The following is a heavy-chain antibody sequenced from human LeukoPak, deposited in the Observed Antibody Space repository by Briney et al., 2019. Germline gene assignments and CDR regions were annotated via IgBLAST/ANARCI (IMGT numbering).Heavy chain of an antibody. CDR3: ATAIRGVFGVVIIDY. Sequence: GASVKVSCKASGYTFTSYDINWVRQATGQGLEWMGWMNPNSGNTGYAQKFQGRVTMTRNTSISTAYMELSSLRSEDTAVYYCATAIRGVFGVVIIDYWGQGTLVTVSS. CDR1: GYTFTSYD. J-gene: IGHJ4*02. V-gene: IGHV1-8*01. D-gene: IGHD3-3*01. CDR2: MNPNSGNT.